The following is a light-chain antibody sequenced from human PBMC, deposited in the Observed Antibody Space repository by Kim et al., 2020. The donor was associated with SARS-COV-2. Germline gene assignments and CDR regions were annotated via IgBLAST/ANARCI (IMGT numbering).Light chain of an antibody. CDR2: GTS. CDR3: QEYDDSPPWT. Sequence: PGERATRSCRASQSFSSGYLAWYQQKPGQPPRLLIYGTSSRATGIPDRFSGSGSGTDFTLTISRLEPEDFAIYYCQEYDDSPPWTFGQGTKVDIK. J-gene: IGKJ1*01. V-gene: IGKV3-20*01. CDR1: QSFSSGY.